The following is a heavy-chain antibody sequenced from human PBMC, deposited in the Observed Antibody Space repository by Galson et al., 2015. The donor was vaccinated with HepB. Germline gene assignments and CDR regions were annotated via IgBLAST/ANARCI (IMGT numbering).Heavy chain of an antibody. J-gene: IGHJ6*02. CDR2: INPSGGST. CDR1: GYTFTSYY. Sequence: SVKVSCKASGYTFTSYYMHWVRQAPGQGLEWMGIINPSGGSTSYAQKFQGRVTMTRDTSTSTVYMELSSLRSEDTAVYYCARGPRGAMVTNRLYYYYGMDVWGQGTTVTVSS. D-gene: IGHD5-18*01. V-gene: IGHV1-46*01. CDR3: ARGPRGAMVTNRLYYYYGMDV.